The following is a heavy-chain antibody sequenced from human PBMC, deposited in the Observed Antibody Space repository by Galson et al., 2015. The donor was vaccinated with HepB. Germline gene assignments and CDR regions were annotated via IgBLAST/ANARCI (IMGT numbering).Heavy chain of an antibody. CDR1: GYTFTSYA. V-gene: IGHV1-3*04. Sequence: SVKVSCKASGYTFTSYAMHWVRQAPGQRLEWMGWINTGNGNTKYSQKFQGRVTITRDTSASTAYMELSSLRSEDTAVYYCARAYRYDPEYYFDYWGQGTLVTVSS. J-gene: IGHJ4*02. D-gene: IGHD5-12*01. CDR2: INTGNGNT. CDR3: ARAYRYDPEYYFDY.